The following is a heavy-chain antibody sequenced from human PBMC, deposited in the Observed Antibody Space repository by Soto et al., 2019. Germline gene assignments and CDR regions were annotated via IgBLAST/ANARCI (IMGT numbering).Heavy chain of an antibody. D-gene: IGHD1-26*01. CDR1: GFPFSSYV. V-gene: IGHV3-23*01. Sequence: EVQLLESGGGLVQRGGSLRLSCAASGFPFSSYVMSWVRQAPGKGLEWVSGISGNGVTTYYADSMKGRVAISRDNAKNTVYFEMNSLRGEDTAVYYCVKGLWDLFRYFDYWGQGTLVTVSS. CDR3: VKGLWDLFRYFDY. CDR2: ISGNGVTT. J-gene: IGHJ4*02.